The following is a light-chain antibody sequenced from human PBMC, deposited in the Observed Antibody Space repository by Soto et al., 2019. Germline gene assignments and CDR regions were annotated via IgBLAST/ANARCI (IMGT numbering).Light chain of an antibody. Sequence: EIVLTKNQGTLSLSPGERATLSYGSSQTVRNNYLAWYQQKPGQAPRLLIYDASSRATGIPDRFSGGGSGTDFTLTISRLEPEDFAVYYCQQFSSYPLTFGGGTKVDIK. CDR3: QQFSSYPLT. CDR2: DAS. CDR1: QTVRNNY. J-gene: IGKJ4*01. V-gene: IGKV3-20*01.